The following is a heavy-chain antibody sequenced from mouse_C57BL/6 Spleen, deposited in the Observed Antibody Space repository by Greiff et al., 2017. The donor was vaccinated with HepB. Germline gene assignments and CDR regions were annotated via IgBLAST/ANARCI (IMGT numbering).Heavy chain of an antibody. CDR2: IYPGSGNT. CDR3: ARSGHFAWFAY. V-gene: IGHV1-76*01. J-gene: IGHJ3*01. CDR1: GYTFTDYY. Sequence: QVHVKQSGAELVRPGASVKLSCKASGYTFTDYYINWVKQRPGQGLEWIARIYPGSGNTYYNEKFKGKATLTAEKSSSTAYMQLSSLTSEDSAVYFCARSGHFAWFAYWGQGTLVTVSA. D-gene: IGHD3-1*01.